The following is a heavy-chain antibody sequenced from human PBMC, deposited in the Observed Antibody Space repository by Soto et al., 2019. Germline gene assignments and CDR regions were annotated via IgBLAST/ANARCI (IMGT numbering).Heavy chain of an antibody. J-gene: IGHJ4*02. CDR1: GFTFSTYS. D-gene: IGHD2-21*01. CDR2: IDSSSSTI. CDR3: ARTAYCESGRCPPEVPY. Sequence: EVQLVESGGGLVQPGGSLRLSCAASGFTFSTYSMNWVRQAPGKGLEWVSSIDSSSSTIYYADSMKGRFDISRDNAKNSLYLQMNSLRDEDTAVYYCARTAYCESGRCPPEVPYWGRGTLVTVSS. V-gene: IGHV3-48*02.